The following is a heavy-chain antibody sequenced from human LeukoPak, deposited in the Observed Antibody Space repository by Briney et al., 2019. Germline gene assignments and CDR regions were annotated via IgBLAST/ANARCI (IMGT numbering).Heavy chain of an antibody. D-gene: IGHD2-21*01. CDR3: AGEPRIGGKGSLDY. V-gene: IGHV4-30-4*01. CDR1: RGSISSGDYS. Sequence: SETLCLTCTVSRGSISSGDYSWSWIRQPPGKGLEYIAYIHYIGVVQYNSSLKGRLTISLDASKDQFSLQLRSVSAADTAVYYCAGEPRIGGKGSLDYWGQGTLVTVSS. CDR2: IHYIGVV. J-gene: IGHJ4*02.